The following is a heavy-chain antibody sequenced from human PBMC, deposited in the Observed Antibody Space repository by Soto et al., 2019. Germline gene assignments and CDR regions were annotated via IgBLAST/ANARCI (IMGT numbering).Heavy chain of an antibody. Sequence: GGSLRLSCAASGFTFSNYDMHWVRQAPGEDLEWVSGIGAASDTYYPVSVHGRFTVSRDNAKKSLYLHMNSLRAGDTAVYYWACGVLGPGDYYYGIYVWVHGTRFTVSS. D-gene: IGHD3-10*01. V-gene: IGHV3-13*01. J-gene: IGHJ6*02. CDR2: IGAASDT. CDR1: GFTFSNYD. CDR3: ACGVLGPGDYYYGIYV.